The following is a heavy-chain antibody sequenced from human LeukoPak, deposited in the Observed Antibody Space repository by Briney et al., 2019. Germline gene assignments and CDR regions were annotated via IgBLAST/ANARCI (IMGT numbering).Heavy chain of an antibody. CDR3: ARDDYYGSGSYYTIDY. J-gene: IGHJ4*02. V-gene: IGHV1-24*01. CDR1: GYTLTELS. CDR2: FDPEDGET. D-gene: IGHD3-10*01. Sequence: ASVKVSCTVSGYTLTELSMHWVRQGPGKGLEWMGGFDPEDGETIYAQKFQGRVTMTEDTSTDTAYMELSSLRSEDTAVYYCARDDYYGSGSYYTIDYWGQGTLVTVSS.